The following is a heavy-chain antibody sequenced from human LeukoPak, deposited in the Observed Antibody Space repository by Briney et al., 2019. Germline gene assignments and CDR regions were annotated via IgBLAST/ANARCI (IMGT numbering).Heavy chain of an antibody. CDR2: VKSKSDGGTI. V-gene: IGHV3-15*01. CDR3: SIGAAIDY. D-gene: IGHD6-13*01. Sequence: PGGSLRLSCAGSGFTFSNAWFSWVRQAPGKGLEWVGRVKSKSDGGTIDYAAPVKGRFSISRDDSKNTVYLQMDSLKTKDTAVYYCSIGAAIDYWGQGTLVTVSS. J-gene: IGHJ4*02. CDR1: GFTFSNAW.